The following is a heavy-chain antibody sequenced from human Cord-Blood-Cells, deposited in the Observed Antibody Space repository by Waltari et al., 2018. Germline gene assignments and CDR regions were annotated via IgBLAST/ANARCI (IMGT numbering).Heavy chain of an antibody. CDR3: ARDLGAGDYYGSGINY. V-gene: IGHV1-69*01. D-gene: IGHD3-10*01. Sequence: QVQLVQSGAEVKKPGSSVKVSCKASGGTFSSYAISWVRQAPGQGLEWMGGIMQIFGTGNYAQKIQGRVTITAEESTSIAYMELSRLRSEDTAVYYCARDLGAGDYYGSGINYWGQGTLVTVSS. CDR1: GGTFSSYA. CDR2: IMQIFGTG. J-gene: IGHJ4*02.